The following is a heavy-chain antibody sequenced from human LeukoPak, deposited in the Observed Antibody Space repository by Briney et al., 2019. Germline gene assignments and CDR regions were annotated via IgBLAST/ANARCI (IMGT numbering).Heavy chain of an antibody. Sequence: GGSLRLSCAASGVTFSNYWMSWVRQAPGKGLEWVANIKEDGSEKYYVDSVKGRFTISRDNAKNSLYLQMNSLRAEDTAVYYCARESPYYYDSPDAFDFWGQGTMVTVSS. D-gene: IGHD3-22*01. CDR1: GVTFSNYW. J-gene: IGHJ3*01. V-gene: IGHV3-7*03. CDR2: IKEDGSEK. CDR3: ARESPYYYDSPDAFDF.